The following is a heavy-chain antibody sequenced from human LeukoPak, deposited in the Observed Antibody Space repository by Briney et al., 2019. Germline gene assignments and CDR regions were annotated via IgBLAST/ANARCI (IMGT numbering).Heavy chain of an antibody. CDR3: ARDRVIAVAGTIDYYYGMDV. V-gene: IGHV3-53*01. CDR1: GFTVSSNY. D-gene: IGHD6-19*01. J-gene: IGHJ6*02. CDR2: IYSGGST. Sequence: GGSLRLSCAASGFTVSSNYMSWVRQAPGKGLEWVSVIYSGGSTYYADSVKGRFTISRDNSKNTLYLQMNSLRAEDTAVYYCARDRVIAVAGTIDYYYGMDVWGQGTTVTASS.